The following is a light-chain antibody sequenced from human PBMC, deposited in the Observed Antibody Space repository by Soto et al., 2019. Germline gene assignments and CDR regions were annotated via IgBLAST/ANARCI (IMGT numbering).Light chain of an antibody. J-gene: IGKJ3*01. CDR1: QDIRNF. CDR2: AAS. CDR3: QEYSSVPV. V-gene: IGKV1-27*01. Sequence: DIQMTQSPTSLSASVGDRVTITCRASQDIRNFVAWYQQKPGKAPKLLIYAASTLQSGVPSRFSGSGSGTDFTLTINSLQPEDVATASCQEYSSVPVFGPGNKVEIK.